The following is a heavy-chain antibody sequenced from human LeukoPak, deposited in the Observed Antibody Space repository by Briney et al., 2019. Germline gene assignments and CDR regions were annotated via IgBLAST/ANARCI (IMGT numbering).Heavy chain of an antibody. CDR1: GFTFSSYA. CDR3: AKGVSGYGSGRPFDY. D-gene: IGHD3-10*01. V-gene: IGHV3-23*01. CDR2: ISDSGSST. J-gene: IGHJ4*02. Sequence: PGGSLRLSCAASGFTFSSYAMIWVRQAPGKGLEWVSLISDSGSSTYYPDSVKGRFTISRDNSKNTVYLQMNSLRAEDTAAYYCAKGVSGYGSGRPFDYWGQGTLVTVSS.